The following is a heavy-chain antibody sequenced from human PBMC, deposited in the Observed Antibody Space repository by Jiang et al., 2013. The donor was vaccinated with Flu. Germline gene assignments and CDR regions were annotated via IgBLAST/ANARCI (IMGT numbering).Heavy chain of an antibody. Sequence: SVKVSCKASGYTFTNFGISWVRQAPGQGLEWMGWISAYNGNTNYAQKLQGRVTMTTDTSTSTAYMELRSLRSDDTAVYYCARDWKVVVAATAKSPNWFDPWGQGTLVTVSS. CDR3: ARDWKVVVAATAKSPNWFDP. V-gene: IGHV1-18*01. J-gene: IGHJ5*02. CDR1: GYTFTNFG. D-gene: IGHD2-15*01. CDR2: ISAYNGNT.